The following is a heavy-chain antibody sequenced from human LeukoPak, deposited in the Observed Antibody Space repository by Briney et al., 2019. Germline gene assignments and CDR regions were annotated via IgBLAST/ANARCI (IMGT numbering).Heavy chain of an antibody. Sequence: SETLSLTCTVSGDSTSDYYWTWIRQSPGKGLEWIGYIDDNGSTNFNPSLKSRVTMSVDTPKNEFSLKLSSMTAADTAVYYCARVAAGAFDIWGQGTMVTVSS. V-gene: IGHV4-59*08. CDR1: GDSTSDYY. J-gene: IGHJ3*02. D-gene: IGHD3-10*01. CDR2: IDDNGST. CDR3: ARVAAGAFDI.